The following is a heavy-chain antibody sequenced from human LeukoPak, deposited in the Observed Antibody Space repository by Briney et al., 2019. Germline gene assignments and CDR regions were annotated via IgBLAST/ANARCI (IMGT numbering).Heavy chain of an antibody. CDR3: ARSEDIVVVPAATAFDY. Sequence: GGSLRLSCAASGFTFSDYYMSWIRQAPGKGLEWVSYISSSGSTIYYADSAKGRFTISRDNAKNSLYLQMNSLRAEDTAVHYCARSEDIVVVPAATAFDYWGQGTLVTVSS. J-gene: IGHJ4*02. CDR2: ISSSGSTI. D-gene: IGHD2-2*01. V-gene: IGHV3-11*01. CDR1: GFTFSDYY.